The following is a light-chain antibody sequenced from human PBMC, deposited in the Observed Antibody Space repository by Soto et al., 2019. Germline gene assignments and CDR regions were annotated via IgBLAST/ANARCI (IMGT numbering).Light chain of an antibody. V-gene: IGKV1-39*01. CDR1: ETISTF. Sequence: DIQMTQSPSSLSASVGVRVTMTCRASETISTFLNWYQHKPGKAPKLLIYAASRLQSGVPSRFSGSGSGTDFTLTINGLQPEDFASYYCQQSYSTSPITFGQGTRLEI. J-gene: IGKJ5*01. CDR2: AAS. CDR3: QQSYSTSPIT.